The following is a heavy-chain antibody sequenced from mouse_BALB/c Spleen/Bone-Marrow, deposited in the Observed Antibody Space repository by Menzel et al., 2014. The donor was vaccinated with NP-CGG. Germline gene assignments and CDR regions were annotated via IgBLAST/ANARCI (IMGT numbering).Heavy chain of an antibody. CDR1: GFDFSRYW. Sequence: EVQLVESGGGLVQPGGSLKLSCAASGFDFSRYWMSWVRQAPGKGLEWNGEINPDSSTINYTPSLKDKFIISRDNAKNTLFLQMSKVRSEDTALYYCARQSYYGYSDYWGQGTTLTVSS. CDR2: INPDSSTI. J-gene: IGHJ2*01. CDR3: ARQSYYGYSDY. V-gene: IGHV4-1*02. D-gene: IGHD1-2*01.